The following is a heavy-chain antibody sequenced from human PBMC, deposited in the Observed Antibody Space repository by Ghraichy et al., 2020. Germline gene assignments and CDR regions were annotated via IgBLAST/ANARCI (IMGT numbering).Heavy chain of an antibody. CDR1: GFTFSSYA. Sequence: GGSLRLSCAASGFTFSSYAMSWVRQAPGKGLEWVSAISGSGGSTYYADSVKGRFTISRDNSKNTLYLQMNSLRAEDTAVYYCAKRGDHNYGDRRYFDLWGRGTLVTVSS. D-gene: IGHD4-17*01. CDR2: ISGSGGST. CDR3: AKRGDHNYGDRRYFDL. V-gene: IGHV3-23*01. J-gene: IGHJ2*01.